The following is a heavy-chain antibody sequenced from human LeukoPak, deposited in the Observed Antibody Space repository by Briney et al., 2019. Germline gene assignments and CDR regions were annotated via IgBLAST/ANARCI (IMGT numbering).Heavy chain of an antibody. D-gene: IGHD5-18*01. V-gene: IGHV4-59*01. J-gene: IGHJ3*02. CDR1: GGSISSYY. CDR2: IYYSGST. CDR3: ATVDTDDAFDI. Sequence: SETLSLTCTVSGGSISSYYWSWIRQPPGKGLEWIGYIYYSGSTNYNPSLKRRCTISVDTSENQFSLKLSSVTAADTAVYYCATVDTDDAFDIWGQGTMVTVSS.